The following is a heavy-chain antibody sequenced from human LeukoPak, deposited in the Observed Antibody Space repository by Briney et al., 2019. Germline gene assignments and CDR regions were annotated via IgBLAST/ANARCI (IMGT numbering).Heavy chain of an antibody. CDR3: AREDLRYCSTGSCPDY. V-gene: IGHV1-2*02. J-gene: IGHJ4*02. Sequence: GASVKVSCKASGYTFTGYYMHWVRQAPGQGLEWMGWISPNSGGTNYAQKFQGRVTMTRDTSISTAYMELSRLRSEDTAVYYCAREDLRYCSTGSCPDYWGQGTLVTVSS. CDR1: GYTFTGYY. CDR2: ISPNSGGT. D-gene: IGHD2-15*01.